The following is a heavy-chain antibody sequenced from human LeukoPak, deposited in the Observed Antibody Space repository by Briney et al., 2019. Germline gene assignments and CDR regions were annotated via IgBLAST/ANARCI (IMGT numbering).Heavy chain of an antibody. CDR1: GGSFSSEA. J-gene: IGHJ5*02. D-gene: IGHD1-26*01. Sequence: GASVKVSCKAFGGSFSSEAISWVRQAPGQGLEWMGGIIPIFGTANYAQKFQGRVTITTDESTSTAYMELSSLRSEDTAVYYCATVSGSYYWFDPWGQGTLVTVSS. CDR2: IIPIFGTA. V-gene: IGHV1-69*05. CDR3: ATVSGSYYWFDP.